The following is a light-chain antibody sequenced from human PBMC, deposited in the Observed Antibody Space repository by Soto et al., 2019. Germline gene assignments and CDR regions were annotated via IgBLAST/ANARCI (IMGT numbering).Light chain of an antibody. J-gene: IGKJ4*01. CDR1: QSISNR. CDR3: QQSHSSPLT. Sequence: IQMTQSPSSLSASVGDRVTITCRASQSISNRLNWYQQKPGRAPELLIYGAYSLQSGVPSRFSGSGSGTDFTLTISSLQPEDSAAYYCQQSHSSPLTFGGGTKVEFK. V-gene: IGKV1-39*01. CDR2: GAY.